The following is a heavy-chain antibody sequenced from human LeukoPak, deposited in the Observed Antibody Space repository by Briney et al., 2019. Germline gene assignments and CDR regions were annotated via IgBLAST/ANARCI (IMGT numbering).Heavy chain of an antibody. J-gene: IGHJ3*02. V-gene: IGHV4-39*01. CDR2: IYYSGAT. CDR3: ARHVSGSSAFDI. CDR1: GGSISSRSYY. D-gene: IGHD6-25*01. Sequence: KSSETLSLTCTVSGGSISSRSYYWGWIRQPPGKGLDWIGSIYYSGATYYNPSLKSRVTISVDTSKNQFSLKVSSVTAADTAVYYCARHVSGSSAFDIWGQGTMVTVSS.